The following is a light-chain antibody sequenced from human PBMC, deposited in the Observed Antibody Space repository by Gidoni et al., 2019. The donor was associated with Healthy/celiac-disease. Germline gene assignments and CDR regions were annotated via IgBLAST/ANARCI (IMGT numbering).Light chain of an antibody. V-gene: IGKV3-20*01. Sequence: EIVLTLSPRTLSLSPGERATLTCRASQSVSSSYLAWYQQQPGQAPRLLLYGAPTRATGIPDSLSGSGSWTNFTLTISRLEPEDFAVYYYRQYGSSPPWTFGQGTKVEIK. J-gene: IGKJ1*01. CDR1: QSVSSSY. CDR3: RQYGSSPPWT. CDR2: GAP.